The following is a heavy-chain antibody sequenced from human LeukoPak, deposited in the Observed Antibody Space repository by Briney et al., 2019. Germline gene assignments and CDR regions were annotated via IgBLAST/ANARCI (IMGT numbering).Heavy chain of an antibody. Sequence: GGSLRLSCAASGFTVSSNYMSWVRQAPGKGLEWVSVIYSGGSTYYADSVKGRFTISRDNSKNTLYLQMNSLRAEDTAVYYCAKGSDVEMASIDAGFVRFALDFDYWGQGTLVTVSS. D-gene: IGHD5-24*01. J-gene: IGHJ4*02. CDR1: GFTVSSNY. V-gene: IGHV3-53*01. CDR3: AKGSDVEMASIDAGFVRFALDFDY. CDR2: IYSGGST.